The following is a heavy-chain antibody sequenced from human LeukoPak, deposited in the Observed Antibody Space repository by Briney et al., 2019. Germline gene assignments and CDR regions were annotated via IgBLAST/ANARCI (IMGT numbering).Heavy chain of an antibody. V-gene: IGHV1-46*01. D-gene: IGHD2-2*01. Sequence: ASVKVSCKASGYTFTSNYIHWVRQAPGQGLEWMGMIYPRDGSTSYAQKFQGRVTVTRDTSISTAYMELSRLRSDDTAVYYCARVRVVPAATFWFDPWGQGTLVTVSS. CDR2: IYPRDGST. CDR3: ARVRVVPAATFWFDP. CDR1: GYTFTSNY. J-gene: IGHJ5*02.